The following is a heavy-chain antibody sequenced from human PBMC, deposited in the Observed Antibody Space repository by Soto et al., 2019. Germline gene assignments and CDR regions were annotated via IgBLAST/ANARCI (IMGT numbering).Heavy chain of an antibody. V-gene: IGHV4-4*07. CDR2: VYSSGTT. D-gene: IGHD2-21*01. CDR3: ARHIGSYAYGGGY. Sequence: PETLPLTSSVSGGSINNYWWSWIRQPAGKGLEWIGRVYSSGTTDYNPSLNSRATMSVETSKNQFSLKLSSVTAADTAVYYCARHIGSYAYGGGYWARAIRVT. J-gene: IGHJ4*02. CDR1: GGSINNYW.